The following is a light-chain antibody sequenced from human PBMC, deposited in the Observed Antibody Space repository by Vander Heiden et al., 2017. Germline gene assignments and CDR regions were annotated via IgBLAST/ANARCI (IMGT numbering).Light chain of an antibody. Sequence: AIRMTQSPFPLSAFVGDRIPIPCSASPGISSYLAWYQQKPAKAPKLFIYYAASCQSGVPSRFSGSGSGTDYTLTISSLQPEDFATYYCQQYYSTPQFTFGPGTKVNIK. CDR3: QQYYSTPQFT. CDR2: YAA. V-gene: IGKV1D-43*01. J-gene: IGKJ3*01. CDR1: PGISSY.